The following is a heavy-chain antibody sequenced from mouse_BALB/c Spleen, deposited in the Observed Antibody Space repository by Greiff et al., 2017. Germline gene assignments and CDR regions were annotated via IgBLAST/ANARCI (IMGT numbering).Heavy chain of an antibody. V-gene: IGHV1-9*01. CDR2: ILPGSGST. D-gene: IGHD1-1*01. CDR1: GYTFSSYW. CDR3: ARGGYYGSSYCAMDY. J-gene: IGHJ4*01. Sequence: QVQLQQSGAELMKPGASVKISCKATGYTFSSYWIEWVKQRPGHGLEWIGEILPGSGSTNYNEKFKGKATFTADTSSNTAYMQLSSLTSEDSAVYYCARGGYYGSSYCAMDYWGQGTSVTVSS.